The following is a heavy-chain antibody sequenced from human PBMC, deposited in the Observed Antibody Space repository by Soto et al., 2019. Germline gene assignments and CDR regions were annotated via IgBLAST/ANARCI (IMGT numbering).Heavy chain of an antibody. CDR1: GFTVSSNY. V-gene: IGHV3-66*01. CDR3: ASGRYSSGNYVEAFDI. Sequence: EVQLVESGGGLVQPGGYLRLSCAASGFTVSSNYMTWVRQAPGKGLEWVSVIYSAGNTYSADSVKGRFTISRDSPKNTLHLQMNSLRAEDTAVYYCASGRYSSGNYVEAFDIWGQGTMVTVSS. D-gene: IGHD6-19*01. CDR2: IYSAGNT. J-gene: IGHJ3*02.